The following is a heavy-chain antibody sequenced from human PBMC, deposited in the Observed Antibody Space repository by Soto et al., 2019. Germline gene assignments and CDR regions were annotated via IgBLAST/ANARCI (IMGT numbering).Heavy chain of an antibody. CDR3: AKDRVEWSVYYYYGMDV. D-gene: IGHD3-3*01. Sequence: QVQLVESGGGVVQPGRSLRLSCAASGFTFSSYGMHWVRQAPGKGLEWVAVISYDGSNKYYADSVKGRFTISRDNSKNTLYLQMNSLRAEDTAVYYCAKDRVEWSVYYYYGMDVWGQGTTVTVSS. CDR1: GFTFSSYG. V-gene: IGHV3-30*18. CDR2: ISYDGSNK. J-gene: IGHJ6*02.